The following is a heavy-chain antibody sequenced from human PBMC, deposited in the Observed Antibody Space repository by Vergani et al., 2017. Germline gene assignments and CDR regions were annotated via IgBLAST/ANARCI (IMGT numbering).Heavy chain of an antibody. CDR2: INPSGGST. V-gene: IGHV1-46*01. CDR3: ARDYTIFGVVNPYYMDV. D-gene: IGHD3-3*01. J-gene: IGHJ6*03. CDR1: GYTFTSYY. Sequence: QVQLVQSGAEVKKPGASVKVSCKASGYTFTSYYMHWVRQAPGQGLEWMGIINPSGGSTSYAQKFQGRVTMTRDTPTSTVYMELSSLRSEDTAVYYYARDYTIFGVVNPYYMDVWGKGTTVTVSS.